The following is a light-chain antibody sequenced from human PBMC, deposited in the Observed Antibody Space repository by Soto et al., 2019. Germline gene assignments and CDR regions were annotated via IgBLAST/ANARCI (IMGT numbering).Light chain of an antibody. CDR3: QQYENLPLT. Sequence: DIQLTQSPSSLSASVGDRVTITCQASQDIRKYLNWYHQKPGEAPKLLIYDASTLDTGVTSRSRGSGSGTDFTFTISGLQPEDVGTYYRQQYENLPLTFGQGTRLEIK. V-gene: IGKV1-33*01. J-gene: IGKJ5*01. CDR2: DAS. CDR1: QDIRKY.